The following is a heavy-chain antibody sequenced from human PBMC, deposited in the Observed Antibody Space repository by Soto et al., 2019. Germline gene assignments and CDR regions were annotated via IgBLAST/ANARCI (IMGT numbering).Heavy chain of an antibody. CDR3: ARGDYYDSSGYYLPWIDY. D-gene: IGHD3-22*01. J-gene: IGHJ4*02. V-gene: IGHV3-30-3*01. CDR1: GCTFSSYA. Sequence: PWGSLRLSCAASGCTFSSYAMHWVRQAPGKGLEWVAVISYDGSNKYYADSVKGRFTISRDNSKNTLYLQMNSLRAEDTAVYYCARGDYYDSSGYYLPWIDYWGQGSLVIVSS. CDR2: ISYDGSNK.